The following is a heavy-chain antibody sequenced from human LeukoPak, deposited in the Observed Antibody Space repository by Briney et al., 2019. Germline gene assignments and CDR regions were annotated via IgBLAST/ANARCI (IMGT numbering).Heavy chain of an antibody. D-gene: IGHD3-22*01. J-gene: IGHJ4*02. Sequence: SETLSLTCTVSGGSLSSYYWSWIRQPPGKGLEWIGYIYYSGSTNYNPSLKSRVTISVDTSKNQFSLRLSSVTAADTAVYYCARVTGYMIEDYFDYWGQGTLVTVSS. CDR2: IYYSGST. CDR1: GGSLSSYY. V-gene: IGHV4-59*01. CDR3: ARVTGYMIEDYFDY.